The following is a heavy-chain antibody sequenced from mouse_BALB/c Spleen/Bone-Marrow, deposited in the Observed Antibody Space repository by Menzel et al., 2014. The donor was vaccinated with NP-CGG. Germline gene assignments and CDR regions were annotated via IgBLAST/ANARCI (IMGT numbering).Heavy chain of an antibody. CDR1: GFTFSDFY. D-gene: IGHD2-10*02. Sequence: EVQVVESGGGLVQPGDSLRLSCATSGFTFSDFYMEWVRQPPGKRLEWIAASRNKAKHYTTEYSASVKGRFIVSRDTSRSILYLQMNALRAEDTAFYYCARDVGYGNYFVYWGQGTLVTVSA. CDR2: SRNKAKHYTT. J-gene: IGHJ3*01. CDR3: ARDVGYGNYFVY. V-gene: IGHV7-1*02.